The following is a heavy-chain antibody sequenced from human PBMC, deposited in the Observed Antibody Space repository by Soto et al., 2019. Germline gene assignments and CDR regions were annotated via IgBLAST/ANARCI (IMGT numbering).Heavy chain of an antibody. CDR3: AKDTYYHDTTGYYVFDY. V-gene: IGHV3-30*18. J-gene: IGHJ4*02. D-gene: IGHD3-22*01. Sequence: GGSLRLSCAASGFIFSAYGIHSVRQAPGKGLEWVAVISYDGNNEHYADSVKGRFTISRDNSKNTLFLQMSSLGAEDTAVYYCAKDTYYHDTTGYYVFDYWGQGTLVTVSS. CDR1: GFIFSAYG. CDR2: ISYDGNNE.